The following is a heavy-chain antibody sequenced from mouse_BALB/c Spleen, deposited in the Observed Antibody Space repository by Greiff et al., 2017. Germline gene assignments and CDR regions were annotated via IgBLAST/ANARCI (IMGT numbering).Heavy chain of an antibody. V-gene: IGHV5-12-1*01. J-gene: IGHJ1*01. D-gene: IGHD2-1*01. CDR1: GFAFSSYD. CDR3: ARPFYGNYVWYFDV. CDR2: ISSGGGST. Sequence: EVKLMESGGGLVKPGGSLKLSCAASGFAFSSYDMSWVRQTPEKRLEWVAYISSGGGSTYYPDTVKGRFTISRDNAKNTLYLQMSSLKSEDTAMYYCARPFYGNYVWYFDVWGAGTTVTVSS.